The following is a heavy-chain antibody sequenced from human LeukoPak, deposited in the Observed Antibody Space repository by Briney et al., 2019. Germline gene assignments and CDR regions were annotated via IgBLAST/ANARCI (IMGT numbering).Heavy chain of an antibody. D-gene: IGHD2-2*01. Sequence: GGSLRLSCAASGFTFSDYYMSWIRQAPGKGLEWVSYISSSSSYIYYADSVKGRFTISRDNAKNSLYLQMNSLRAEDTAVYYCARGKWDIVVVPAADYFDYWGQGTLVTVSS. V-gene: IGHV3-11*06. CDR1: GFTFSDYY. CDR2: ISSSSSYI. CDR3: ARGKWDIVVVPAADYFDY. J-gene: IGHJ4*02.